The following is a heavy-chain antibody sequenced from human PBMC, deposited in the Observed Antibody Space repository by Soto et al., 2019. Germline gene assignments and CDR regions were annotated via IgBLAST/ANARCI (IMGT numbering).Heavy chain of an antibody. CDR2: IHAGNGHT. J-gene: IGHJ5*02. D-gene: IGHD4-17*01. V-gene: IGHV1-3*01. CDR3: ARDRDTTTTVWFDP. Sequence: QVQLVQSGAEVKKPGASVKISCKPSGYTFIDYGIHWLRQAPGQSLEWMGWIHAGNGHTRYSEKLQGRVTITRDTSXSTAYMELSSLTSEDTAVYYCARDRDTTTTVWFDPWGQGTLVTVSS. CDR1: GYTFIDYG.